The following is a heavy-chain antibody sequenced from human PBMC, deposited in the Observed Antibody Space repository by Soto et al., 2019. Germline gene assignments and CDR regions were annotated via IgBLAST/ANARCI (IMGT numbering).Heavy chain of an antibody. CDR3: AKFSGAYYIYYYMDV. V-gene: IGHV3-23*01. CDR1: GFTFSSYA. CDR2: ISYSGGSA. Sequence: GGSLRLSCAASGFTFSSYAMSWVRQTPGKGLEWVSAISYSGGSAYNADSVKGRFTISRDNSKNTLSLQMNSLRAEDTAVYYCAKFSGAYYIYYYMDVWGKGTTVTVSS. D-gene: IGHD1-26*01. J-gene: IGHJ6*03.